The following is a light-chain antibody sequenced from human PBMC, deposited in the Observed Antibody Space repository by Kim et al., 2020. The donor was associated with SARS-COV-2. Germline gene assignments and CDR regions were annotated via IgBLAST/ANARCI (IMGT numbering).Light chain of an antibody. Sequence: SPGKRATLSCRASQSVISSYLAWYQHKPGQAPRLVIYGTSTRASGIADRFSGSGSGTDFTLTVSRLEPEDSAVYYCQHYGSSWWTFGPGTKVDIK. CDR2: GTS. CDR3: QHYGSSWWT. CDR1: QSVISSY. V-gene: IGKV3-20*01. J-gene: IGKJ1*01.